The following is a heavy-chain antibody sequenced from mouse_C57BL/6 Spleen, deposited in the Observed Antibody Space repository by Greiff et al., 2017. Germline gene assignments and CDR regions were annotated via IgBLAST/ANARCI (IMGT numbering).Heavy chain of an antibody. CDR2: IYPRSGNT. D-gene: IGHD2-3*01. CDR1: GYTFTSYG. CDR3: ARERNGYSSYAMDY. V-gene: IGHV1-81*01. J-gene: IGHJ4*01. Sequence: QVHVKQSGAELARPGASVKLSCKASGYTFTSYGISWVKQRTGQGLEWIGEIYPRSGNTYYNEKFKGKATLTADKSSSTAYMELRSLTSEDSAVYFCARERNGYSSYAMDYWGQGTSVTVSS.